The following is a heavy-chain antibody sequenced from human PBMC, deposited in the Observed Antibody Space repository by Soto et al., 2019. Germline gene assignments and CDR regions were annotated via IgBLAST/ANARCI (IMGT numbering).Heavy chain of an antibody. J-gene: IGHJ3*02. V-gene: IGHV5-51*01. CDR3: ASSPGSAYDAFDI. Sequence: GESLKISCKGSGYSFTSYWIGWVRQMPGKGLEWMGIIYPSDSDTRYSPSFQGQVTISADKSISTAYLQWSSLKASDTAMYYCASSPGSAYDAFDIWGQGTMVTVSS. CDR1: GYSFTSYW. D-gene: IGHD6-6*01. CDR2: IYPSDSDT.